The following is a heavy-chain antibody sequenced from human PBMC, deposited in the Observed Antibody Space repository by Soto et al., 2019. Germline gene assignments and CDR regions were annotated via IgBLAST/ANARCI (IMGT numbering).Heavy chain of an antibody. V-gene: IGHV3-53*01. D-gene: IGHD3-22*01. CDR2: IYSGGST. Sequence: GGSLRLSCAASGFTVSSNDRSWVRPDPGKGLEWVSVIYSGGSTYYADSVKGRFIISRDNSKNTLYLQMNSLRAADTAVYFCARRYYYDSSGYFYGWGQGTLVTVSS. CDR1: GFTVSSND. J-gene: IGHJ4*02. CDR3: ARRYYYDSSGYFYG.